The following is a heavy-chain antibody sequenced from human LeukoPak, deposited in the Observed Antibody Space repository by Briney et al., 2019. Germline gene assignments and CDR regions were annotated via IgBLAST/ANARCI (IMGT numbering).Heavy chain of an antibody. CDR2: ISSGSSYI. Sequence: GGSLRLSCAASGFTFSSYSMNWVRQAPGKGLEWVSSISSGSSYIYYADSMKGRFTISRDNVKNSLYLQMSSLRAEDTAVYYCARVFVYRGIIKWFDPWGQGTLVTVSS. CDR3: ARVFVYRGIIKWFDP. V-gene: IGHV3-21*01. CDR1: GFTFSSYS. D-gene: IGHD3-10*01. J-gene: IGHJ5*02.